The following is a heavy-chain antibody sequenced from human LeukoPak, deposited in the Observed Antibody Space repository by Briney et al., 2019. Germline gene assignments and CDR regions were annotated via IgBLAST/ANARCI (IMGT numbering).Heavy chain of an antibody. J-gene: IGHJ4*02. Sequence: PSETLSLTCTVSGASISSDDYFWGWIRQPPGQGLEWIATIYYSGNTYYNPSLSSRVTISADSSKNQFSLRLGSVTAADAAEYFCARTRGRVSKTDFDSWGQGTLVTVSS. CDR3: ARTRGRVSKTDFDS. D-gene: IGHD5/OR15-5a*01. CDR1: GASISSDDYF. CDR2: IYYSGNT. V-gene: IGHV4-39*07.